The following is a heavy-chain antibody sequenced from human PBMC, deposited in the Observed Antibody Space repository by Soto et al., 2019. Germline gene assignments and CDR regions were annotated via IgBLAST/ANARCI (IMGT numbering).Heavy chain of an antibody. CDR3: TTDRRSGYDPQFDF. Sequence: EVQLVESGGDLVKPGGSLRLSCTASGFTFYNTWMSWVHQAPGKGLEWVGRVKSKTDGGATDYTAPVKGRFTISRDDSQNTLYLQMNSLQTDDTAVYYCTTDRRSGYDPQFDFWGQGTLVTVSS. J-gene: IGHJ4*02. D-gene: IGHD5-12*01. CDR1: GFTFYNTW. CDR2: VKSKTDGGAT. V-gene: IGHV3-15*01.